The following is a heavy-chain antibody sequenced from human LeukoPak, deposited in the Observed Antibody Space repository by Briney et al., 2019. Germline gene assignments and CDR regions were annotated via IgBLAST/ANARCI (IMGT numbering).Heavy chain of an antibody. Sequence: GGSLTLSCAASGITFNRFAMSWVRQAPGKGLEWVAVTAGSEDSTHYADSVRGRFIISTDNSKNRLYLQMNSLRAEDTAEYYCTTDLMTGFSSGWYFAYWGQGTLDTVSS. CDR2: TAGSEDST. CDR1: GITFNRFA. V-gene: IGHV3-23*01. CDR3: TTDLMTGFSSGWYFAY. D-gene: IGHD6-19*01. J-gene: IGHJ4*02.